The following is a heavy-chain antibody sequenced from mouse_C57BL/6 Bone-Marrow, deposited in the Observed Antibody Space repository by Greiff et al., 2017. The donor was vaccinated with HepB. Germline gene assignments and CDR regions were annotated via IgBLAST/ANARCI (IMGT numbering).Heavy chain of an antibody. CDR3: ARMGAWDGYFDV. D-gene: IGHD4-1*01. CDR2: INPGSGGT. J-gene: IGHJ1*03. CDR1: GYAFTNYL. V-gene: IGHV1-54*01. Sequence: QVQLQQSGAELVRPGTSVKVSCKASGYAFTNYLIEWVKQRPGQGLEWIGVINPGSGGTNYNEKFKGKATLTADKSSSTAYMQLSSLTSEDSAVYFGARMGAWDGYFDVWGTGTTVTVSS.